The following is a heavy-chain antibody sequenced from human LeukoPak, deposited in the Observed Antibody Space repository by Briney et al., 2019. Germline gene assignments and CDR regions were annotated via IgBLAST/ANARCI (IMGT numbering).Heavy chain of an antibody. Sequence: GGSLRLSCAASGFTVSSNYMSWVRQAAGKGLEWVSVIYSGGRTYYADSVKGRFTISRDNSKNTVYLQMNSLRAEDTAVYYCARDLNYDSAYWGQGTLVTVSS. CDR3: ARDLNYDSAY. CDR1: GFTVSSNY. CDR2: IYSGGRT. V-gene: IGHV3-53*01. J-gene: IGHJ4*02. D-gene: IGHD3-22*01.